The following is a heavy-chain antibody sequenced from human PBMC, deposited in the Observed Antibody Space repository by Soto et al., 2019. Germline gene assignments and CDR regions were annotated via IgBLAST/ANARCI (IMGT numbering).Heavy chain of an antibody. CDR3: ANLPLYGSGFDC. J-gene: IGHJ4*02. CDR2: ISWNGDAT. Sequence: EVQLVESGGALVQPGGSLRLSCTASGFTFDDYAIHWVRQAPGKGLEWISGISWNGDATGYADSVKGRFTISRDNAKNSLYLHMNSLRPEDTAMYFCANLPLYGSGFDCWGQGTLVTVAS. V-gene: IGHV3-9*01. CDR1: GFTFDDYA. D-gene: IGHD3-10*01.